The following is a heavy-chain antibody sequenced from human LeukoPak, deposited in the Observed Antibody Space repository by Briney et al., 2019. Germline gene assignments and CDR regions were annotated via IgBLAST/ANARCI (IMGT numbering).Heavy chain of an antibody. J-gene: IGHJ6*03. V-gene: IGHV4-59*01. Sequence: SENLSSTGTVSGGSISSYYWGWIAQPPGKGLEWIGYIYYSGSTNYNPSLKSRVTISADTFKTQFSLKLSSVTAGDTAVYYWARVHMVRGVTLDYYYYMYVWGKGTTVTVSS. CDR1: GGSISSYY. D-gene: IGHD3-10*01. CDR2: IYYSGST. CDR3: ARVHMVRGVTLDYYYYMYV.